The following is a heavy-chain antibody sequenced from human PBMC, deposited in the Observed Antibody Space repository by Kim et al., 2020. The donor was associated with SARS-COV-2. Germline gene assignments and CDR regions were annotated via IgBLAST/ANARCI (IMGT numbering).Heavy chain of an antibody. Sequence: THYTDSVKGRFTITKDNAKNMLYLQMNSLRAEDTAVDYCGDYHGTGSHFSYWGQGTLVTVSS. CDR3: GDYHGTGSHFSY. J-gene: IGHJ4*02. CDR2: T. V-gene: IGHV3-23*05. D-gene: IGHD3-10*01.